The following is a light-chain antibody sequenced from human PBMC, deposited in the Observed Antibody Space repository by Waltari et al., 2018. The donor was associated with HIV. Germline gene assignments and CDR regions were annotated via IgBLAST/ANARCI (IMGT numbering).Light chain of an antibody. Sequence: QTVVTQEPSFSVSPGGTVTLTCGLSSGSVSTSYYPSWYQQTPGQAPRTPIYSTNTRSSGVPDRFSGSILGNKAALTITGAQADDESDYYCVLYMGSGSWVFGGGTKLTVL. CDR3: VLYMGSGSWV. CDR2: STN. CDR1: SGSVSTSYY. V-gene: IGLV8-61*01. J-gene: IGLJ3*02.